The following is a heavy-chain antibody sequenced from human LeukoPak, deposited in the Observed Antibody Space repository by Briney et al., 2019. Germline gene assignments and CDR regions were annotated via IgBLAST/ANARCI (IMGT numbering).Heavy chain of an antibody. J-gene: IGHJ3*02. CDR3: ARDGYYDSSGYYSDAFDI. D-gene: IGHD3-22*01. Sequence: ASVKVSCKASGGTFSTFGISWVRQAPGQGLEWMGGIIPMSGTVNNAQKFQGRVTITADKSTGTAYMELRSLRSDDTAVYYCARDGYYDSSGYYSDAFDIWGQGTMVTVSS. V-gene: IGHV1-69*06. CDR2: IIPMSGTV. CDR1: GGTFSTFG.